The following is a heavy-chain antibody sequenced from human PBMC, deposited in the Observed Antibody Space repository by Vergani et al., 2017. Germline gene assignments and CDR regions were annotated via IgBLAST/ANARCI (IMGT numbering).Heavy chain of an antibody. V-gene: IGHV3-23*01. J-gene: IGHJ4*02. CDR1: GFNFSSYA. Sequence: EVQLLESGGGLVQPGGSLRLSCAASGFNFSSYAMNWVRQAPGKGLEWVSTISGSGGSPYYADSVKGRFTISRDNSKNTLYLQMNSLRAEDTEGGVDYWGQGTLVTVSS. D-gene: IGHD2-15*01. CDR3: Y. CDR2: ISGSGGSP.